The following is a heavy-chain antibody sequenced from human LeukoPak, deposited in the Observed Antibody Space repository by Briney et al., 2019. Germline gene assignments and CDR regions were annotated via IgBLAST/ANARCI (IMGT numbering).Heavy chain of an antibody. CDR2: MTAAGVT. Sequence: GGSLRLSCAASGFTFTAHSMNWVRQAPGKGLEWIAYMTAAGVTRYGDSVQGRFTISRDNGMQSTYLQIVSLRVEDTAFFYFTKNGGSCCFHFDFWGQGVLVTVSS. CDR3: TKNGGSCCFHFDF. CDR1: GFTFTAHS. V-gene: IGHV3-21*01. D-gene: IGHD2-2*01. J-gene: IGHJ4*02.